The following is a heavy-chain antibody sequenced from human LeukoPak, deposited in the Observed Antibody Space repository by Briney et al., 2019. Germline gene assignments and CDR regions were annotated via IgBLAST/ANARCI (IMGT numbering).Heavy chain of an antibody. CDR3: AEIIGNYEGFAAFDI. CDR2: IYSGGST. Sequence: GGSLRLSCAASGFTVSSNYMSWVGQAPGKGLEWVSVIYSGGSTYYADSVKGRFTISRDNAKNSLYLQMNSLRTEDTALYYCAEIIGNYEGFAAFDIWGQGTMVTVSS. J-gene: IGHJ3*02. CDR1: GFTVSSNY. V-gene: IGHV3-53*05. D-gene: IGHD4-11*01.